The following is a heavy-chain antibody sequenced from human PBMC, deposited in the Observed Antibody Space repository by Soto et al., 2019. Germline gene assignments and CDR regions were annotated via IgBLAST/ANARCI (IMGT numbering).Heavy chain of an antibody. V-gene: IGHV4-61*01. CDR1: GGSVSNISDY. D-gene: IGHD3-10*01. CDR2: IYYSGSA. Sequence: SETLSLTCTVSGGSVSNISDYWSRVRQPPGKGPEWIGYIYYSGSADYNPSLGSRVTISLDTSKNQFSLKLSSVTTADTAVYYCARGVGFGYYYYHMDLWGQGTTVTVSS. CDR3: ARGVGFGYYYYHMDL. J-gene: IGHJ6*02.